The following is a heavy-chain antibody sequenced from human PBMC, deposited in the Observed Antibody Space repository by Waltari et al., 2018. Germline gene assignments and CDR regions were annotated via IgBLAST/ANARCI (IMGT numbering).Heavy chain of an antibody. CDR2: IYTSGST. CDR1: GGSISSYY. CDR3: AREDKPAAILDYYYGMDV. D-gene: IGHD2-2*02. Sequence: QVQLQESGPGLVKPSETLSLTCTVSGGSISSYYWSWIRQPAGKGSEWIGRIYTSGSTNYNLSLKSRVTMSVDTSKDQFSLKLSSVTAADTAVYYCAREDKPAAILDYYYGMDVWGQGTTVTVSS. V-gene: IGHV4-4*07. J-gene: IGHJ6*02.